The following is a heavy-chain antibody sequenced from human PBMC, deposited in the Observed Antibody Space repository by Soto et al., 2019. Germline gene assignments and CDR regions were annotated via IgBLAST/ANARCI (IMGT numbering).Heavy chain of an antibody. V-gene: IGHV3-33*01. CDR3: ARGDYCSGGSCYRYFDY. J-gene: IGHJ4*02. CDR2: IWYDGSNK. CDR1: GFTFSSYG. D-gene: IGHD2-15*01. Sequence: GGSLRLSCAASGFTFSSYGMHWVRQAPGKGLEWVAVIWYDGSNKYYADSVKGRFTISRDNSKNTLYLQMNSLRAEDTAVYYCARGDYCSGGSCYRYFDYWGQGTLVTVSS.